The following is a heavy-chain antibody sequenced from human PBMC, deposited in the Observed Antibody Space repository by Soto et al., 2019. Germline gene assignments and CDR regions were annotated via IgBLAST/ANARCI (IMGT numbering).Heavy chain of an antibody. J-gene: IGHJ5*02. CDR1: GYTFTSYG. V-gene: IGHV1-18*01. CDR3: ARLNYYGSGSYYDAPAARFDP. CDR2: ISAYNGNT. D-gene: IGHD3-10*01. Sequence: ASVKVSCKASGYTFTSYGISWVRQAPGQGLEWMGWISAYNGNTNYAQKLQGRVTMTTDTSTSTAYMELRSLRSDDTAVYYCARLNYYGSGSYYDAPAARFDPWGQGTLVTVSS.